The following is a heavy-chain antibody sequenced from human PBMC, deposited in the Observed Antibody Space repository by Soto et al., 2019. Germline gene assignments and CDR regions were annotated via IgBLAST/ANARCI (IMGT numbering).Heavy chain of an antibody. CDR1: GFTLSRYG. CDR2: ISNDGSNR. D-gene: IGHD3-22*01. V-gene: IGHV3-30*18. J-gene: IGHJ6*02. CDR3: TKDLNFARETYYLDYYYGMDV. Sequence: QVLLVDSGGGVVQPGRSLKVSCAASGFTLSRYGMHWVRQAPGKGLEWVAAISNDGSNRYYGDSVRGRFTIPRHTSKNTLYLQMNSLRAEDTAVYYCTKDLNFARETYYLDYYYGMDVWGQVTMVAVSS.